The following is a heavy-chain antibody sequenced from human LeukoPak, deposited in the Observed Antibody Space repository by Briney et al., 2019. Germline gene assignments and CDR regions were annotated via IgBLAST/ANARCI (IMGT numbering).Heavy chain of an antibody. CDR3: ARDRRRPGYSCMDV. Sequence: GASVKVSCKASGYTFTSYGISWVRQAPGQGLEWMGWISAYNGNTNYAQKLQGRVTMTTDTSTSTAYMELRSLRSDDTAVYYCARDRRRPGYSCMDVWGQGTTVTVSS. D-gene: IGHD6-13*01. CDR2: ISAYNGNT. V-gene: IGHV1-18*01. J-gene: IGHJ6*02. CDR1: GYTFTSYG.